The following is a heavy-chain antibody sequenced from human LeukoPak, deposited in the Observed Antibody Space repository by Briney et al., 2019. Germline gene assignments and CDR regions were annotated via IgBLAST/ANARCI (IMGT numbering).Heavy chain of an antibody. CDR3: ARNLKLAVAGTIGY. Sequence: ASVKVSCKASGYTFTGYYMHWVRQAPGQGLEWMGWINPNSGGTNYAQKFQGRVTMTRDTSISTAYMELSRLRSDDTAVYYCARNLKLAVAGTIGYWGQGTLVTVSS. J-gene: IGHJ4*02. CDR1: GYTFTGYY. D-gene: IGHD6-19*01. V-gene: IGHV1-2*02. CDR2: INPNSGGT.